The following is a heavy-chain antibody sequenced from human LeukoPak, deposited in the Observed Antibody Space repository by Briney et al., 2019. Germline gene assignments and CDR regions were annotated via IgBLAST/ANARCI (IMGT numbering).Heavy chain of an antibody. Sequence: PSETLSLTCTVSGASISSTNNFWGWIRQTPGKGLEWIATIYYSVSTYYNPSLKSRLSISVDTSKNQFSLKLSSVTAADTAVYYCARTGDYGDYFWYWGQGTLVTVSS. J-gene: IGHJ4*02. CDR1: GASISSTNNF. V-gene: IGHV4-39*07. D-gene: IGHD4-17*01. CDR2: IYYSVST. CDR3: ARTGDYGDYFWY.